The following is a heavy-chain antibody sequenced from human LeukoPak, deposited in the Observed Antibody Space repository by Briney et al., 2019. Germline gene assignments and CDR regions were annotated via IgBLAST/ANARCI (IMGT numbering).Heavy chain of an antibody. J-gene: IGHJ4*02. CDR2: ISYDGSNK. CDR3: ARDFADGPLD. Sequence: GRSLRLSCAASGFTFSSYAMHWVRQAPGKGLEWVAVISYDGSNKYYADSVKGRFTISRDNSKNTLYLQMNRMRAEDTAVYYCARDFADGPLDWGEGTLVTVSS. CDR1: GFTFSSYA. V-gene: IGHV3-30*04.